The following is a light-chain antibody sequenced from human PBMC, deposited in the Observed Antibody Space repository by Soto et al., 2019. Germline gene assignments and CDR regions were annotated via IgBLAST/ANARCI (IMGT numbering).Light chain of an antibody. CDR1: QSISSY. Sequence: DIQMAQSTTSLSASVGDRVTITFRASQSISSYLNWYQQKPGKAPKLLIYAASSLQSGVPSRFSGSGSGTEFTLTISSLQPEDFATYYCQQLNSYPLTFGGGTNV. J-gene: IGKJ4*01. CDR3: QQLNSYPLT. V-gene: IGKV1-9*01. CDR2: AAS.